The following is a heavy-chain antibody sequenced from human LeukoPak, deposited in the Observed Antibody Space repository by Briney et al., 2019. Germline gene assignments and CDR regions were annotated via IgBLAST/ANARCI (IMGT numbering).Heavy chain of an antibody. D-gene: IGHD4-11*01. CDR2: IWSDGTGK. CDR3: ARDAERGFDYSNSLKY. J-gene: IGHJ4*02. Sequence: GGSLRLSCAAPGFTYSHYCMHWVRQAPGKGLEWVAVIWSDGTGKYYSDAVKGRFTISRDNSRNTLDLQMDSLRGDDTAVYYCARDAERGFDYSNSLKYWGQGTLVTVSS. V-gene: IGHV3-33*08. CDR1: GFTYSHYC.